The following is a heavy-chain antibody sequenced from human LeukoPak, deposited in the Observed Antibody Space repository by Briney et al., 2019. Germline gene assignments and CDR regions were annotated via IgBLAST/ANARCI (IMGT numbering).Heavy chain of an antibody. D-gene: IGHD5-12*01. CDR1: GFTFSSYA. CDR2: ISGSCGST. CDR3: APGGYGDY. J-gene: IGHJ4*02. V-gene: IGHV3-23*01. Sequence: GGSLRLSCAASGFTFSSYAMSWVRQAPGKGLEGVSAISGSCGSTYYADSVKGRFTISRDNSQNTLYPQMNSLRAEDTAVYYCAPGGYGDYRGQGTLVTVSS.